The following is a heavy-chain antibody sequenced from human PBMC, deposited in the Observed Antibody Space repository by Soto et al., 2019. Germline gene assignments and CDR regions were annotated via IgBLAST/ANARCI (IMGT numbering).Heavy chain of an antibody. J-gene: IGHJ6*03. CDR1: GFTVSSNY. CDR3: ARDINYYYYMDV. V-gene: IGHV3-66*01. CDR2: IYSGGST. Sequence: GGSLRLSCAASGFTVSSNYVSWVRQAPGKGLEWVSVIYSGGSTYYADSVKGRFTISRDNSKNTLYLQMNSLRAGDTAVYYCARDINYYYYMDVWGKGTTVTVSS.